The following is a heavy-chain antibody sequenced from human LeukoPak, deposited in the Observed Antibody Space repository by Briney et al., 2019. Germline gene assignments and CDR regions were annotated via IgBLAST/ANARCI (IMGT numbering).Heavy chain of an antibody. D-gene: IGHD3-10*01. CDR1: GYTFTGYY. J-gene: IGHJ6*03. CDR2: INPNSGGT. CDR3: ALGSYYYYYYMDV. Sequence: GASVKVSCKASGYTFTGYYMHWVRQAPGQGLEWMRWINPNSGGTNYAPKFQGRVTMTRDTSISTAYMELSRLRSDDTAVYYCALGSYYYYYYMDVWGKGTTVTVSS. V-gene: IGHV1-2*02.